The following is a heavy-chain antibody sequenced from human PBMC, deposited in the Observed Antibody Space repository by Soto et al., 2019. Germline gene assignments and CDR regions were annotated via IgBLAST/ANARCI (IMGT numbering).Heavy chain of an antibody. CDR2: MNPNSGNT. CDR1: GYTFTSYD. D-gene: IGHD3-3*01. V-gene: IGHV1-8*01. CDR3: ARAVTIFGVVRTYYYYGMDV. Sequence: AASVKVSCKASGYTFTSYDINWVRQATGQGLEWMGWMNPNSGNTGYAQKFQGRVTMTRNTYISTAYMELSSLRSEDTAVYYCARAVTIFGVVRTYYYYGMDVWGQGTTVTVSS. J-gene: IGHJ6*02.